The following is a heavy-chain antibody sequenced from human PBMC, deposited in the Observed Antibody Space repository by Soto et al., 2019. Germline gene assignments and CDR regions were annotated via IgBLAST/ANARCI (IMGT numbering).Heavy chain of an antibody. D-gene: IGHD2-15*01. J-gene: IGHJ6*02. CDR2: VIPIFGTA. Sequence: GASVKVSCKASGGTFSSYAISWVRQAPGQGLEWMGGVIPIFGTANYAQKFQGRVTITADESTSTAYMELNSLRADDTAVYYCAKDVDNGGSCCPYYYSMDVWGQGTTVNVSS. CDR1: GGTFSSYA. CDR3: AKDVDNGGSCCPYYYSMDV. V-gene: IGHV1-69*13.